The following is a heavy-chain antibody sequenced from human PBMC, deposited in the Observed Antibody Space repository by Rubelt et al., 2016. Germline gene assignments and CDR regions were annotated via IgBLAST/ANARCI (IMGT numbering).Heavy chain of an antibody. J-gene: IGHJ4*02. Sequence: EVQLLESGGGLVQPGGSLRLSCAASGFTFSSYAMSWVRQAPGKGLEWVSGVSGSGGSTYYADSVKGRFTISRDNSRNTMYLQMSSLRAGDTAVYYCANWLQHHFDYWGLGTLVTVSA. CDR1: GFTFSSYA. V-gene: IGHV3-23*01. CDR2: VSGSGGST. CDR3: ANWLQHHFDY. D-gene: IGHD5-24*01.